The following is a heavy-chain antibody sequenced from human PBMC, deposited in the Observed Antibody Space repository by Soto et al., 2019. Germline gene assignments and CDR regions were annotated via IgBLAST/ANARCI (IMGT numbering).Heavy chain of an antibody. CDR2: IYYSGST. D-gene: IGHD2-21*02. J-gene: IGHJ6*02. Sequence: PSETLSLTCTVSGGSISSSSYYWGWIRQPPGKGLEWIGSIYYSGSTYYNPSLKSRVTISVDTSKNQFSLKLSSVTAADTAVYYCARLMFVGRSCGGDCYSGDPPSQYGMDVWGQGTTVTVSS. V-gene: IGHV4-39*01. CDR1: GGSISSSSYY. CDR3: ARLMFVGRSCGGDCYSGDPPSQYGMDV.